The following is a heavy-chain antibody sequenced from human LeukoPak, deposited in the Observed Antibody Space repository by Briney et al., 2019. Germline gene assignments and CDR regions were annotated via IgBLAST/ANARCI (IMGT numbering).Heavy chain of an antibody. Sequence: ASVKASCKASGYTFTDYYMHWLRQAPGQGLEWMGWINPNSGGTNYAQKFQGRVTMTRDTSISTAYMELSRLRSDDTAMYYCARAGDSSNWYSDYWGQGTLATVSS. CDR3: ARAGDSSNWYSDY. CDR2: INPNSGGT. V-gene: IGHV1-2*02. CDR1: GYTFTDYY. J-gene: IGHJ4*02. D-gene: IGHD3-22*01.